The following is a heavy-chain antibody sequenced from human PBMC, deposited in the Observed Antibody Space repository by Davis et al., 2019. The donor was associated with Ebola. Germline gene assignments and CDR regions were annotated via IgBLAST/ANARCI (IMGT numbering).Heavy chain of an antibody. Sequence: GESLKISCAASGFTFSSYWMHWVRQPPGKGLVWVSRINSDGSSTSYADSVKGRFTISRDNAKNTLYVQMNSLRAEDTAVYYCARGNRYCSGDTCANWLDPWGQGTLVTVSS. CDR1: GFTFSSYW. D-gene: IGHD2-15*01. CDR3: ARGNRYCSGDTCANWLDP. CDR2: INSDGSST. V-gene: IGHV3-74*01. J-gene: IGHJ5*02.